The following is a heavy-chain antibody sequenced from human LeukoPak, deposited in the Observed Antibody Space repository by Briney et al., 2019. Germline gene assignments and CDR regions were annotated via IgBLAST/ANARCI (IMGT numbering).Heavy chain of an antibody. CDR2: IGSSGDIT. J-gene: IGHJ4*02. CDR1: GFTFSSYA. V-gene: IGHV3-23*01. D-gene: IGHD3-9*01. CDR3: ARESILTGHSFDY. Sequence: PGGSLRLSCAASGFTFSSYAMSWVRQAPGMGLEWVSSIGSSGDITYYADSVKGRFTISRDNSKNTLYLQMNTLRAEDTAIYYCARESILTGHSFDYWGQGTLVTVSS.